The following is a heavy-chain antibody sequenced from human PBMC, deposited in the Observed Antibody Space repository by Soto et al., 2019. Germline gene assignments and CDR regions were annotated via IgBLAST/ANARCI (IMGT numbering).Heavy chain of an antibody. J-gene: IGHJ6*02. V-gene: IGHV1-69*13. Sequence: GASVKVSCKASGGTFSSYAISWVRQAPGQGLEWMGGIIPIFGTANYAQKFQGRVTITADESTSTAYMELSSLRSEDTAVYYCARPSMSNLYYYYWMDGWGQGTTVTVAS. CDR1: GGTFSSYA. CDR2: IIPIFGTA. CDR3: ARPSMSNLYYYYWMDG.